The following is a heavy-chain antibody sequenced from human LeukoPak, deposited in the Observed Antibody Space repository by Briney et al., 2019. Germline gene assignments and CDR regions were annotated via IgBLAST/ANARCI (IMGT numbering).Heavy chain of an antibody. Sequence: GGSLRLSCAASGFTFSSYAMSWVRQAPGKGLGWVSAISGSGGSTYYADSVKGRFTISRDNSKNTLYLQMNSLRAEDTAVYYCAKGYWFGELGYFDYWGQGTLVTVSS. D-gene: IGHD3-10*01. CDR3: AKGYWFGELGYFDY. J-gene: IGHJ4*02. CDR1: GFTFSSYA. CDR2: ISGSGGST. V-gene: IGHV3-23*01.